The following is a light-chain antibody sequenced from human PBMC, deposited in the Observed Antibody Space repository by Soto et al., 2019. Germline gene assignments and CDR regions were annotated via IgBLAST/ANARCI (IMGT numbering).Light chain of an antibody. CDR3: QLYGRSLT. CDR1: QSISSSN. Sequence: EIVLTQSPGTLSLSPGARATLSCRASQSISSSNVAWYQQKPGQAPRLLMYGIYSRATGTPGRFSGSGSGTDFTLTISGLEPEDFAVYYCQLYGRSLTFGPGTKVDLK. CDR2: GIY. V-gene: IGKV3-20*01. J-gene: IGKJ3*01.